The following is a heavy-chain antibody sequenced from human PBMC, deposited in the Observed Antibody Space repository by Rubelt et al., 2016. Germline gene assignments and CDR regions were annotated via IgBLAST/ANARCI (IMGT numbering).Heavy chain of an antibody. Sequence: QVQLVESGGGVVQPGRSLRLSCAASGFTFSSYGMHWVRQAPGKGLEWVAVIWYDGSNKYYADSVKGRFTISRDNSKNTLYLQMNSLRAEDTAVYYCARDRYGGNSAIDYWGQGTLVTVSS. CDR2: IWYDGSNK. V-gene: IGHV3-33*01. D-gene: IGHD4-23*01. J-gene: IGHJ4*02. CDR1: GFTFSSYG. CDR3: ARDRYGGNSAIDY.